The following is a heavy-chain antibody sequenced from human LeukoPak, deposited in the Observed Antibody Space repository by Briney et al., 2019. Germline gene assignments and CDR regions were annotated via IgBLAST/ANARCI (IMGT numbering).Heavy chain of an antibody. D-gene: IGHD6-13*01. Sequence: GGSLRLSCAASGFTFSTYNMNWVRQAPGKGLEWVSSISSTTSYIYYADSVKGRFTISRDNSKNTLYLQMNSLRAEDTAVYYCAKGRGHTSSWYPGWFDPWGQGTLVTVSS. V-gene: IGHV3-21*04. CDR1: GFTFSTYN. CDR3: AKGRGHTSSWYPGWFDP. J-gene: IGHJ5*02. CDR2: ISSTTSYI.